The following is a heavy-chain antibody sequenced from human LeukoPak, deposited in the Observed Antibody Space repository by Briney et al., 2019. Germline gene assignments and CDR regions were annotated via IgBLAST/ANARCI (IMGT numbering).Heavy chain of an antibody. Sequence: SETLSLTCTVSGGSISSYYWSWIRQPAGRGLEWIGRIYTSGSTNYNPSLKSRVTMSVDTSKNQFSLKLSSVTAADTAVYYCAREKDYYDSSGNWFDPWGQGTLVTVSS. CDR1: GGSISSYY. CDR2: IYTSGST. V-gene: IGHV4-4*07. J-gene: IGHJ5*02. D-gene: IGHD3-22*01. CDR3: AREKDYYDSSGNWFDP.